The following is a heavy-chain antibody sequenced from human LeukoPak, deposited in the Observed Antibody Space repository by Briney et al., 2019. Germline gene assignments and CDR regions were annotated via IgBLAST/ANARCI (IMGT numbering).Heavy chain of an antibody. CDR1: GFTFSSYG. CDR3: AKDPGSSYGGHFDY. V-gene: IGHV3-30*18. D-gene: IGHD6-13*01. J-gene: IGHJ4*02. CDR2: ISYDGSNK. Sequence: GGSLRLSCAASGFTFSSYGMHWVRQAPRKGLEWVAVISYDGSNKYYADSVKGRFTISRDNSKNTLYLQMNSLRAEDTAVYYCAKDPGSSYGGHFDYWGQGTLVTVSS.